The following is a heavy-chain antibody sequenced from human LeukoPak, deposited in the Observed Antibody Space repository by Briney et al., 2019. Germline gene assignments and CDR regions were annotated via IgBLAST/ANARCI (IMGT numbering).Heavy chain of an antibody. Sequence: SQTLSLTRTVSGGSISSGGYYWSWIRQHPGKGLEWIGYIYYSGSTYYNPSLKSRVTISVDTSKNQFSLKLSSVTAADTAVYYCARLLWFGELFLGRFDPWGQGTLVTVSS. CDR1: GGSISSGGYY. CDR2: IYYSGST. V-gene: IGHV4-31*03. D-gene: IGHD3-10*01. CDR3: ARLLWFGELFLGRFDP. J-gene: IGHJ5*02.